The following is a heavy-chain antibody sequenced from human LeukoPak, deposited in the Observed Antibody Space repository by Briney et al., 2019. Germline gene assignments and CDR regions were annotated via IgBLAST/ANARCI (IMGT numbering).Heavy chain of an antibody. CDR1: GGSISSGGYY. CDR3: AAQFDWLLKFNAFDI. D-gene: IGHD3-9*01. CDR2: IYYSGST. Sequence: SQTLSLTCTVSGGSISSGGYYWSWIRQHPGKGLEWIGYIYYSGSTYYNPSLKSRVTISVDTSKNQFSLKLSSVTAADTAVYYCAAQFDWLLKFNAFDIWGQGTMVTVSS. V-gene: IGHV4-31*03. J-gene: IGHJ3*02.